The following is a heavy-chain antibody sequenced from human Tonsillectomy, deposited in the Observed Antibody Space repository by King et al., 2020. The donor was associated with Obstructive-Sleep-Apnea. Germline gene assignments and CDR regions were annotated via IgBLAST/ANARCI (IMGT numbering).Heavy chain of an antibody. J-gene: IGHJ4*02. CDR1: GVTFGDYS. V-gene: IGHV3-9*01. D-gene: IGHD3-22*01. Sequence: VQLVESGGVLVQPGRSLRLSCAASGVTFGDYSMHWVRQAPGKGLEWVSGISGNSGSIGYADSVKGRFTFSRENAKNSLYLQLNSLRAEDTALYYCAKGRDSSGYDDFDYWGQGTLVTVSS. CDR3: AKGRDSSGYDDFDY. CDR2: ISGNSGSI.